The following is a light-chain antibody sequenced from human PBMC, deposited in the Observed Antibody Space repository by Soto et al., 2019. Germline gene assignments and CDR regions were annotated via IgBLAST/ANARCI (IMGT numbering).Light chain of an antibody. V-gene: IGKV3-20*01. J-gene: IGKJ1*01. CDR2: GAS. CDR3: KQYGSSPPTST. Sequence: EMVLTQSPGTLPLSPGKRAPFSCGPSKTVSSAYSAWYQQKPDQAPTLLIFGASSSATGIPDRLRGRGSGTDFTLTISRLEPEDVAVYYCKQYGSSPPTSTFGQGTKVDIK. CDR1: KTVSSAY.